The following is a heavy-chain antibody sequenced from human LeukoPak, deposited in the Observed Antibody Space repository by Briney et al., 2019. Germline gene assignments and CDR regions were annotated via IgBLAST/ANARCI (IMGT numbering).Heavy chain of an antibody. Sequence: PGGSLRLSCVASGFTFNNYGMHWVRQAPGKGLEWVAFIRNDGLTTYYADSVKGRFTISRDNSKNTLYLQMNSLRAEDTAVYYCARDHTVVTLDYYGMDVWGQGTTVTVSS. J-gene: IGHJ6*02. V-gene: IGHV3-30*02. CDR2: IRNDGLTT. CDR3: ARDHTVVTLDYYGMDV. CDR1: GFTFNNYG. D-gene: IGHD4-23*01.